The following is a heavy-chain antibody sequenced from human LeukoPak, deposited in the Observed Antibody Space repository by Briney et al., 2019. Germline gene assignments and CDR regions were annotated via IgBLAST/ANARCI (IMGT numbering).Heavy chain of an antibody. CDR3: AKDSMEGYCSSTSCPYSDY. CDR2: ISYDGSNK. D-gene: IGHD2-2*01. Sequence: GGSLRLSCAASGFTFSSYGMHWVRQAPGKGLEWVAVISYDGSNKYYADSVKGRFTISRDNSKNTLYLQMNSLRAEDTAVYYCAKDSMEGYCSSTSCPYSDYWGQGTLVTVSS. J-gene: IGHJ4*02. V-gene: IGHV3-30*18. CDR1: GFTFSSYG.